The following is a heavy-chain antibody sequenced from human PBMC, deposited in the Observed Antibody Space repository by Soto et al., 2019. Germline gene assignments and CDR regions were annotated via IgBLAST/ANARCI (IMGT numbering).Heavy chain of an antibody. V-gene: IGHV3-23*01. CDR3: ARYIPGVRYYGMDV. Sequence: PGGSLRLSCAASGFTFSSYAMKLVRQAPGKGLEWVSLIGESGTPTYYADSVKGRFTISRDNSGNTLFLEMYSLRVEDTAVYYCARYIPGVRYYGMDVWGQGTTVTVSS. CDR2: IGESGTPT. D-gene: IGHD2-2*01. CDR1: GFTFSSYA. J-gene: IGHJ6*02.